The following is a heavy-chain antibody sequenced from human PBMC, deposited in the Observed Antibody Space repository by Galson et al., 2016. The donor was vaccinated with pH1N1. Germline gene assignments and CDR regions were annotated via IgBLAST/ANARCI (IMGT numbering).Heavy chain of an antibody. CDR3: AREDWSYADTYYNGMDV. Sequence: SLRLSCAASGFSFDTYAMHWVRQAPRKGLEWVAFISYNGHEQSYADSLKGRFIISRDNSKNTLYLQLNSLRTEDTAVFYCAREDWSYADTYYNGMDVWGQGTTVTVSS. CDR1: GFSFDTYA. CDR2: ISYNGHEQ. J-gene: IGHJ6*02. V-gene: IGHV3-30*03. D-gene: IGHD3-16*01.